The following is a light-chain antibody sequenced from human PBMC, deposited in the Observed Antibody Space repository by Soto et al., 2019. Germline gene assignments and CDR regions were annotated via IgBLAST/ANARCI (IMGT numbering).Light chain of an antibody. V-gene: IGLV2-14*01. CDR3: SSYTSSATRV. CDR2: EVT. J-gene: IGLJ3*02. CDR1: SNDVGGYNF. Sequence: QSALTQPASVSGSPGQSITISCTGTSNDVGGYNFVSWYQQHPGTAPKLMIYEVTNRPSGVSNRFSGSKSGNTASLTISGLQAEDEADYYCSSYTSSATRVFGGGPKVTVL.